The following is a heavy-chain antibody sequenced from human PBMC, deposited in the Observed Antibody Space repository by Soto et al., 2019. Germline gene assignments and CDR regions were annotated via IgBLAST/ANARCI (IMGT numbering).Heavy chain of an antibody. CDR3: AKDRTITMIVVPHAFDI. V-gene: IGHV3-23*01. J-gene: IGHJ3*02. Sequence: GGSLRLSCAASGFTSSNYAMSWVRQAPGRGLEWVSGISGSGDLTYYADSVKGRFTISRDNSENMVYLQMNSLRAEDTAVYYCAKDRTITMIVVPHAFDIWGQGTMVTLSS. D-gene: IGHD3-22*01. CDR1: GFTSSNYA. CDR2: ISGSGDLT.